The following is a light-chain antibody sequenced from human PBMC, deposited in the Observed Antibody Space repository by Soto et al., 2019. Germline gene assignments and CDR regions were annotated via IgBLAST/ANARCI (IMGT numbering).Light chain of an antibody. V-gene: IGLV2-14*01. CDR3: SSYTSSSTLVV. Sequence: QSALTQPASVSGSPGQSITISCTVTSSDVGGYNYVSWYQQHPGKAPKLMIFEVSNRPSGVSNRFSGSKSGNTASLTISGLQAEDEADYYFSSYTSSSTLVVFGGGTKLTVL. CDR1: SSDVGGYNY. CDR2: EVS. J-gene: IGLJ2*01.